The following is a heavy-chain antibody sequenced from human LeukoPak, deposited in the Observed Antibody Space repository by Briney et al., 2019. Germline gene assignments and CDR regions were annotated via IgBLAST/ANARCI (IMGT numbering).Heavy chain of an antibody. CDR1: GFTFSSYA. CDR2: ISGSGDST. J-gene: IGHJ6*03. D-gene: IGHD4-17*01. CDR3: AKDRTVRLWPPAAAVYMDV. V-gene: IGHV3-23*01. Sequence: GGSLRLSXAASGFTFSSYAMSWVRQAPGKGLEWVSAISGSGDSTYYADSVKGRFTISRDNSKNTLYLQMNSLRAEDTAVYYCAKDRTVRLWPPAAAVYMDVWGKGTTVTVSS.